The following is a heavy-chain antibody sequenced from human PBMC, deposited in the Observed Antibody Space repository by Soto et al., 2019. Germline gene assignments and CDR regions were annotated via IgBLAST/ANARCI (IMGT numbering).Heavy chain of an antibody. CDR2: IGPSGNT. J-gene: IGHJ6*02. Sequence: EVQLLESGGDLVQPGGSLRLVCAASGFTFSNSGMRWVRQAPGQGLEWVSSIGPSGNTYYSDAVKGRFTISRDISKNTRFLQMDSLRAEDTATYYCAKLLHNSYYNVMDVWGQGTTVTVSS. CDR1: GFTFSNSG. V-gene: IGHV3-23*01. CDR3: AKLLHNSYYNVMDV. D-gene: IGHD4-4*01.